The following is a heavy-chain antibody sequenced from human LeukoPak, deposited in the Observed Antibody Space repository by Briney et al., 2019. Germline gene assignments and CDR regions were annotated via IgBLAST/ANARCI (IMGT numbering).Heavy chain of an antibody. CDR3: ARGARKLYYDFWSGYSNWFDP. D-gene: IGHD3-3*01. Sequence: GASVKVSCKASGYTFTSYAITWVRQAPGQGLEWMGWISAYNGNTNYAQKLQGRVTMTTDTSTNTAYMELRSLRSDDTAVYYCARGARKLYYDFWSGYSNWFDPWGQGTLVTVSS. V-gene: IGHV1-18*01. CDR1: GYTFTSYA. CDR2: ISAYNGNT. J-gene: IGHJ5*02.